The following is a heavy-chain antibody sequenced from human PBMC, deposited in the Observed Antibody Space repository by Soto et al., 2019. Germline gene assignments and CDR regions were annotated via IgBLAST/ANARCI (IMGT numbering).Heavy chain of an antibody. CDR1: GFTFSDYY. CDR3: ASDLGYYASDGYFDY. Sequence: PGGSLRLSCAGSGFTFSDYYMSWIRQAPGKGLEWVSYISSSGDIIYYADSVKGRFTISRDNAKNSLYLQMNSLRAEDTAVYYCASDLGYYASDGYFDYRGQGTLVTVSS. J-gene: IGHJ4*02. D-gene: IGHD3-22*01. V-gene: IGHV3-11*01. CDR2: ISSSGDII.